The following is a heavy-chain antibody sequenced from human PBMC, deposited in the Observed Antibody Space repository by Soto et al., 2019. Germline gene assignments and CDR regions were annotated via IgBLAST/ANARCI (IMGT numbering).Heavy chain of an antibody. CDR3: AKRSYGSGSRTDAFDI. D-gene: IGHD3-10*01. CDR2: ISGSGGST. J-gene: IGHJ3*02. CDR1: GFTFSSYA. V-gene: IGHV3-23*01. Sequence: GGSLRLSCAASGFTFSSYAMSWVRQAPGKGLEWVSAISGSGGSTYYADSVKGRFTISRDNSKNTLYLQMNSLRAEDTAVYYCAKRSYGSGSRTDAFDIWGQGTMVTVSS.